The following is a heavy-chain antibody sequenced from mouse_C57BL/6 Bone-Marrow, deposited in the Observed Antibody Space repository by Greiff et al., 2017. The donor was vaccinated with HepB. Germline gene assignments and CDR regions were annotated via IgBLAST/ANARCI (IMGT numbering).Heavy chain of an antibody. J-gene: IGHJ3*01. Sequence: VQLQQPGAELVRPGSSVKLSCKASGYTFTSYWMDWVKQRPGQGLEWIGNIYPSDSETHYNQKFKDKATLTVDKSSSTAYMQLSSLTSEDSAVYYCARSSYYYGSGGFAYWGQGTLVTVSA. D-gene: IGHD1-1*01. CDR1: GYTFTSYW. V-gene: IGHV1-61*01. CDR3: ARSSYYYGSGGFAY. CDR2: IYPSDSET.